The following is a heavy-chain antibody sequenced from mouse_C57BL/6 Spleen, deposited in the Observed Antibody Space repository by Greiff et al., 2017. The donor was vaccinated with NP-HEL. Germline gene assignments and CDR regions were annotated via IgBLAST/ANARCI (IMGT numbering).Heavy chain of an antibody. CDR3: ARSGSYRDFDY. V-gene: IGHV1-54*01. D-gene: IGHD1-1*02. Sequence: QVQLKESGAELVRPGTSVKVSCKASGYAFTNYLIEWVKQRPGQGLEWIGVINPGSGGTNYNEKFKGKATLTADKSSSTAYMQLSSLTSEDSAVYFCARSGSYRDFDYWGQGTTLTVSS. CDR1: GYAFTNYL. CDR2: INPGSGGT. J-gene: IGHJ2*01.